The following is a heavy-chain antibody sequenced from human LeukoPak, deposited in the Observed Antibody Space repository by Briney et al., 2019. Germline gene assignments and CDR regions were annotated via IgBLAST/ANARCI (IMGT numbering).Heavy chain of an antibody. J-gene: IGHJ4*02. D-gene: IGHD6-6*01. V-gene: IGHV1-8*01. CDR3: ARGILGIAARRGKMLRPYYFDY. CDR1: GYTFTSYD. Sequence: ASVKVSFKASGYTFTSYDINWVRQATGQGLEWMGWMNPNSGNTGYAQKFQGRVTMTRNTSISTAYMELSSLRSKDTAVYYCARGILGIAARRGKMLRPYYFDYWGQGTLVTVSS. CDR2: MNPNSGNT.